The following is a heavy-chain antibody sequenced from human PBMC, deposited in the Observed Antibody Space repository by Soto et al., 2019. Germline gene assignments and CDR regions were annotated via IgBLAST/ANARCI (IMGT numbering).Heavy chain of an antibody. CDR2: IYPGDSDT. CDR1: GYSFTSYW. D-gene: IGHD3-3*01. J-gene: IGHJ4*02. CDR3: ASSRRFWGWLLYRAC. Sequence: PGESLKISCKGSGYSFTSYWIGWVRQMPGKGLEWMGIIYPGDSDTRYSPSFQGQVTISADKSISTAYLQWSSLKASDTAMYYCASSRRFWGWLLYRACWGQGTLVTVSS. V-gene: IGHV5-51*01.